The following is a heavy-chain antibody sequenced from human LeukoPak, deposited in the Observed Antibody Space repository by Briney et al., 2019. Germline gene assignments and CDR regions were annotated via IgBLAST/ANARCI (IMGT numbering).Heavy chain of an antibody. Sequence: GASVKVSCKASGYTFTSYYMHWVRQAPGQGLEWMVIINPSGCSTSYAQRFQGRVPMTRDTSTSTVYMELRSVRSEDTAVYYCARSSRYSDYWGQGTLVTVSS. V-gene: IGHV1-46*01. D-gene: IGHD1-26*01. J-gene: IGHJ4*02. CDR3: ARSSRYSDY. CDR2: INPSGCST. CDR1: GYTFTSYY.